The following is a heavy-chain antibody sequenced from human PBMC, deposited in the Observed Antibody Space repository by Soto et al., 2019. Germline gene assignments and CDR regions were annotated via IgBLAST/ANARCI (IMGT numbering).Heavy chain of an antibody. CDR2: IYTTGSN. CDR3: AREGIAAAGVHDY. V-gene: IGHV4-4*07. Sequence: WETLSLTGSVSGGSISSYFWSWIRQPAGKGLEWIGRIYTTGSNDYSPSLKSRVSMSVDTSKNQFSLKLRSVTAADTAVYFCAREGIAAAGVHDYWGQGTLVTVSS. D-gene: IGHD6-13*01. CDR1: GGSISSYF. J-gene: IGHJ4*02.